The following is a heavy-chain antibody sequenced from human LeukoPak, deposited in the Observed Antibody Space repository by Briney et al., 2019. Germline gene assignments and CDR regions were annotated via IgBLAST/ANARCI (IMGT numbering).Heavy chain of an antibody. CDR2: ISYDGGNK. CDR3: AKVFEVRGARRPKDY. D-gene: IGHD3-10*01. V-gene: IGHV3-30*18. J-gene: IGHJ4*02. CDR1: GFNFITAA. Sequence: PGGSLRLSCAASGFNFITAAMTWVRQAPGKGLEWVALISYDGGNKFYADSVRDRFTISRDNSKNTLFLQMNSLRIEDTAVYYCAKVFEVRGARRPKDYWGQGTLVIVSS.